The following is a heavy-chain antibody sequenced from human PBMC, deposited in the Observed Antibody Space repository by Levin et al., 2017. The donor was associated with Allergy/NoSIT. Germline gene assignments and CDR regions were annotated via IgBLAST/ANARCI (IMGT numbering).Heavy chain of an antibody. D-gene: IGHD2-15*01. CDR1: GFTFSSYS. V-gene: IGHV3-21*01. CDR3: ARDRLLCSGGSCYVDAFDI. CDR2: ISSSSSYI. J-gene: IGHJ3*02. Sequence: ETLSLTCAASGFTFSSYSMNWVRQAPGKGLEWVSSISSSSSYIYYADSVKGRFTISRDNAKNSLYLQMNSLRAEDTAVYYCARDRLLCSGGSCYVDAFDIWGQGTMVTVSS.